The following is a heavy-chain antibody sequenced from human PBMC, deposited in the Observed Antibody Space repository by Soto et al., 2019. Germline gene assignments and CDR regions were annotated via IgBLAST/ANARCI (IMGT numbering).Heavy chain of an antibody. V-gene: IGHV1-69*01. J-gene: IGHJ4*02. Sequence: QEQLVQSGAEMRKPGSSVKVSCKASGGLFSSYPISWVRQVPGQGLEWMGGIIPVFQTAYYTQRFQGRVTITADESTNTAYMELSSLRPEDTAIYYCARGGSGYTWFNEFWGQRTLVTVSS. CDR3: ARGGSGYTWFNEF. CDR2: IIPVFQTA. D-gene: IGHD3-22*01. CDR1: GGLFSSYP.